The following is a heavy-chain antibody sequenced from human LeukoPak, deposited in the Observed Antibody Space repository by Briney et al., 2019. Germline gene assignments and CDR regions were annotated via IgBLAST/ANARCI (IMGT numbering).Heavy chain of an antibody. Sequence: GGSLRLSCAASGFTFNKFGMHWARQAPGKGLEWVAFIGYDGSSKFYADPVKGRFTISRDTSTKTLYLQMNSLRAEDTALYYCAKDRTVFGFGWYVIDYWGQGTLVTVSS. CDR2: IGYDGSSK. J-gene: IGHJ4*02. V-gene: IGHV3-30*02. CDR1: GFTFNKFG. CDR3: AKDRTVFGFGWYVIDY. D-gene: IGHD6-19*01.